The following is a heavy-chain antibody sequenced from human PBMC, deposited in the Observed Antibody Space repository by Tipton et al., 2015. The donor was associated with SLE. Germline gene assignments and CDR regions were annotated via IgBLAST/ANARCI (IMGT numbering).Heavy chain of an antibody. CDR2: INSDGSST. J-gene: IGHJ4*02. Sequence: SLRLSCAASGFTFSSYWMHWVRQAPGKGLVWVSRINSDGSSTSYADSVKGRFTISRDNAKNTLYLQMNSLRAEDTAVYYCASKDDYGDYGVYFDYWGQGTLVTVSS. CDR3: ASKDDYGDYGVYFDY. D-gene: IGHD4-17*01. CDR1: GFTFSSYW. V-gene: IGHV3-74*01.